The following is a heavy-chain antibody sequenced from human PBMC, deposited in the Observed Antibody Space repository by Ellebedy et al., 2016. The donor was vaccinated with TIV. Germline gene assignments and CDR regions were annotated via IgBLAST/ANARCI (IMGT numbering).Heavy chain of an antibody. CDR3: ARSYDY. Sequence: GESLKISXAASGFTFRSYWMHWVRQGPGKGLAWVSNINGDGSSTNYAESVKGRFTMSRDNAKNTVYLQMNSLRAEDTAVYYCARSYDYWGQGTPVTVSS. V-gene: IGHV3-74*01. CDR2: INGDGSST. J-gene: IGHJ4*02. CDR1: GFTFRSYW.